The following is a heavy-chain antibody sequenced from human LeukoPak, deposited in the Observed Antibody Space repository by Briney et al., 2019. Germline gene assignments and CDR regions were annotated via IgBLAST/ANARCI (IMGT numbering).Heavy chain of an antibody. CDR2: IKQDGSEK. J-gene: IGHJ6*02. V-gene: IGHV3-7*01. Sequence: GGSLRLSCTASGFTFSSYWMSWVRQAPGKGLEWVANIKQDGSEKDYEDTVKGRFTISRDNAKNSLYLQMNSLRAEDTAVYYCARYCGGDCYGMDVWGQGTTVTVSS. CDR3: ARYCGGDCYGMDV. D-gene: IGHD2-21*01. CDR1: GFTFSSYW.